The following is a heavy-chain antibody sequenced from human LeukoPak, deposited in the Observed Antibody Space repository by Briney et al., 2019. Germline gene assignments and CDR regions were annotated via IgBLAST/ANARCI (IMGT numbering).Heavy chain of an antibody. CDR1: GYSFTSYW. Sequence: NRGESLKISCKGSGYSFTSYWIGWVRQMTGKGLEWMGIIYPGDSDTRYSPSFQGQVTISADKSISTAYLQWSSLKASDTAMYYCARQSGYNWNYYGMDVWGQGTTVTVSS. CDR3: ARQSGYNWNYYGMDV. V-gene: IGHV5-51*01. D-gene: IGHD1-20*01. J-gene: IGHJ6*02. CDR2: IYPGDSDT.